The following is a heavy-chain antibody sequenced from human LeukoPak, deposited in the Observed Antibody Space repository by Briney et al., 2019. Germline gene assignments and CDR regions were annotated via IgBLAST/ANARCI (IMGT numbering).Heavy chain of an antibody. D-gene: IGHD3-3*01. CDR1: GGSISSSSYY. J-gene: IGHJ5*02. CDR3: ARGVRESITIFGVANWFDP. Sequence: PSETLSLTCTVSGGSISSSSYYWGWIRQPPGKGLEWIGEINHSGSTNYNPSLKSRVTISVDTSKNQFSLKLSSVTAADTAVYYCARGVRESITIFGVANWFDPWGQGTLVTVSS. CDR2: INHSGST. V-gene: IGHV4-39*07.